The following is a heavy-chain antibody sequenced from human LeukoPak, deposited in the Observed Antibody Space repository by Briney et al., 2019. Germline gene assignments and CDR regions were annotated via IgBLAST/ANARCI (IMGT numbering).Heavy chain of an antibody. D-gene: IGHD6-13*01. J-gene: IGHJ2*01. CDR1: GYTFTGYY. CDR3: ARDQGIAAAGKARWYFDL. CDR2: INPNSGGT. Sequence: ASVKVSCKASGYTFTGYYMHWVRQAPGQGLEWMGWINPNSGGTNYAQKFQGRVTMTRDTSISTAYMELSRLRSDDTAVYYCARDQGIAAAGKARWYFDLWGRGTLVTVSS. V-gene: IGHV1-2*02.